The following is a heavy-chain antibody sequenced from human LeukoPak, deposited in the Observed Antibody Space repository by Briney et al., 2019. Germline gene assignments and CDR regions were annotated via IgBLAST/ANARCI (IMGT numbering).Heavy chain of an antibody. J-gene: IGHJ5*02. CDR3: ARQKGTAAAGTWWFDP. V-gene: IGHV3-66*04. D-gene: IGHD6-13*01. CDR2: IYSGGNT. Sequence: GGSLRLSCAASGFTVSSNYMSWVRQAPGKGLEWVSVIYSGGNTYYADSVKGRFTISRDNSKNTLYLQMNSLRAEDTAVYYCARQKGTAAAGTWWFDPWGQGTLVTVSS. CDR1: GFTVSSNY.